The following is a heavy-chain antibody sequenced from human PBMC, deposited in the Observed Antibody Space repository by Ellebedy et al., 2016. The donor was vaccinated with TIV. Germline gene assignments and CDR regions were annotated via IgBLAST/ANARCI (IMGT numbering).Heavy chain of an antibody. Sequence: GESLKISCAASGFSLSVYAMSWVRQSPGKGLEWVSSISDSGSRTDYADSVKGRFTISRDHSKKMVYLQMNSLRVEDTAVYYCAKRHYGFHAYEDITHWGQGTLVTVSS. V-gene: IGHV3-23*01. CDR3: AKRHYGFHAYEDITH. D-gene: IGHD3-10*01. CDR1: GFSLSVYA. CDR2: ISDSGSRT. J-gene: IGHJ4*02.